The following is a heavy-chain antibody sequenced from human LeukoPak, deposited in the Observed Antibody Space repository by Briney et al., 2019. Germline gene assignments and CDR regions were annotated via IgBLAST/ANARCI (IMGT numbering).Heavy chain of an antibody. J-gene: IGHJ3*02. CDR1: GFTFSSYG. CDR3: ARDGSGLSNDAFDI. Sequence: PGGSLRLSCAASGFTFSSYGMHWVRQAPGKGLEWVAVIWYDGSNKYYADSVKGRFTISRDNSKNTLYLQMNSLRAEDTAVYYCARDGSGLSNDAFDIWGQGTMVTVSS. D-gene: IGHD6-19*01. V-gene: IGHV3-33*08. CDR2: IWYDGSNK.